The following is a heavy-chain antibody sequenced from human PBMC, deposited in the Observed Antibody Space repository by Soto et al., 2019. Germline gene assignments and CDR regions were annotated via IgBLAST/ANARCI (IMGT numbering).Heavy chain of an antibody. Sequence: PSETLSLTCAVSGGSISSSNCWTFVRLPPGKGLEWIGEIYPSGITNYSPSLKSRVTMSVDKSKNQFSLKLNSVTAADTAMYYCAREAYKRGATNPFFDYWGQGTLVTVSS. CDR3: AREAYKRGATNPFFDY. CDR2: IYPSGIT. V-gene: IGHV4-4*02. J-gene: IGHJ4*02. CDR1: GGSISSSNC. D-gene: IGHD1-26*01.